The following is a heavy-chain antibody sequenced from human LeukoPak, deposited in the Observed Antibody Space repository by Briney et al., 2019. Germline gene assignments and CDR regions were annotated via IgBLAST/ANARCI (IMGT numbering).Heavy chain of an antibody. V-gene: IGHV1-69*05. Sequence: SVKVSCKASGGTFSSYAISWVRQAPGQGLEWMGGIIPIFGTANYAQKFQGRVTITTDESTSTAYMELSSLRSEDTAVYYCAITRPPPPPDYSNYGWDSDYWGQGTLVTVSS. CDR1: GGTFSSYA. CDR2: IIPIFGTA. CDR3: AITRPPPPPDYSNYGWDSDY. J-gene: IGHJ4*02. D-gene: IGHD4-11*01.